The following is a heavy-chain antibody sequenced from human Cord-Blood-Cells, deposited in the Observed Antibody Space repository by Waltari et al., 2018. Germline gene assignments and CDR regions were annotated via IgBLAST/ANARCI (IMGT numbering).Heavy chain of an antibody. CDR1: GFPFSSYA. J-gene: IGHJ4*02. Sequence: EVQLLESGGGLVQPGGSLRLSCAASGFPFSSYAMSWVRTAPGKGLEGVSAISGRGCNTYYAYSVKGRFTICRDKSKNTLYLQMNSLRAEDAAVYYFAKAVRYNWSGGCIDDWGQGTLVTVSS. D-gene: IGHD1-20*01. CDR3: AKAVRYNWSGGCIDD. V-gene: IGHV3-23*01. CDR2: ISGRGCNT.